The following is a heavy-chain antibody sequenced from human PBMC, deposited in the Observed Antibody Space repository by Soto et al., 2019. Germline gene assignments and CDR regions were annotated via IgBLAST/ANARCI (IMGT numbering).Heavy chain of an antibody. CDR1: GYDFTAYD. CDR3: GRGPSPRAPEGGNPYYYAMDV. D-gene: IGHD2-15*01. Sequence: GASVKVSCKASGYDFTAYDINWVRQASGQGLEWMGWMNPINGAAGSARRFQGRVSMTRNTATGTAYLESTSLRSDDTAVYYCGRGPSPRAPEGGNPYYYAMDVWGQGTTVTVSS. J-gene: IGHJ6*02. CDR2: MNPINGAA. V-gene: IGHV1-8*02.